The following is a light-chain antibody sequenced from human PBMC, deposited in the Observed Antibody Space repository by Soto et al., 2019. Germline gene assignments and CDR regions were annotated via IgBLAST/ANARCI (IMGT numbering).Light chain of an antibody. V-gene: IGKV4-1*01. CDR1: QSVLYSSNNKNY. CDR3: QQYYTTPQT. Sequence: DIVMTQSPGSLAVSLGERATINCKSSQSVLYSSNNKNYLAWYQQKPGQPPKLLIYWASTRESGVPDRFDGNGSGTDFTLTISSLQAEDVAVYYCQQYYTTPQTFGQGTKVEIK. J-gene: IGKJ1*01. CDR2: WAS.